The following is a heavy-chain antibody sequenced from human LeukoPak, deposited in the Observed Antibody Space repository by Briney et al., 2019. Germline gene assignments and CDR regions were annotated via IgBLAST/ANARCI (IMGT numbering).Heavy chain of an antibody. Sequence: SQTLSLTCTVSGGSISSGGYYWSWIHQHPGKGLEWIGYSYYSGSTYYNPSLKSRVTISVDTSKNQFSLKLSSVTAADTAVYYCASDYGDYTVPLWYFDLWGRGTLVTVSS. CDR3: ASDYGDYTVPLWYFDL. V-gene: IGHV4-31*03. D-gene: IGHD4-17*01. CDR1: GGSISSGGYY. CDR2: SYYSGST. J-gene: IGHJ2*01.